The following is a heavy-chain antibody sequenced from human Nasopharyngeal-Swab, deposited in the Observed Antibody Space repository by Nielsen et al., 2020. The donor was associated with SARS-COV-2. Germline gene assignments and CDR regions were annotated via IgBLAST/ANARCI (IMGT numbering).Heavy chain of an antibody. Sequence: GESLKISCAASGFTFGTYSMNWVRQAPGKGLEWVSSISSSSSTYIYYADSVKGRFTISRDNAKNSLYLQMNSLRAEDTAVYYCAGAYGSGSYFAFDLWGQGTMVTVSS. CDR1: GFTFGTYS. D-gene: IGHD3-10*01. V-gene: IGHV3-21*01. CDR2: ISSSSSTYI. CDR3: AGAYGSGSYFAFDL. J-gene: IGHJ3*01.